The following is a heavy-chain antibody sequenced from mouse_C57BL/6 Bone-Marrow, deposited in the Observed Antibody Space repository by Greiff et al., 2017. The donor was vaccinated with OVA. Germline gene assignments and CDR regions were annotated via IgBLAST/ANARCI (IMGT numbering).Heavy chain of an antibody. J-gene: IGHJ3*01. D-gene: IGHD3-2*02. CDR2: INPNNGGT. Sequence: EVQLQQSGPELVKPGASVKISCKASGYTFTDYYMNWVKQSHGKSLEWIGDINPNNGGTSYNQKFKGKATLTVDKSSSTAYMELRSLTSEDSAVYYCAREMAAQALAWFAYWGQGTLVTVSA. CDR1: GYTFTDYY. CDR3: AREMAAQALAWFAY. V-gene: IGHV1-26*01.